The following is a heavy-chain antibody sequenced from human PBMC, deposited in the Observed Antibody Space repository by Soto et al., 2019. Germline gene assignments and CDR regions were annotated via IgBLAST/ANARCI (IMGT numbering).Heavy chain of an antibody. CDR3: ATHPPADANFDY. Sequence: GESLKISCKGSGYSFTTYWITWVRQMPGKGLEWMGRIDPSDSYTNFSPSFQGHVTISADKSITTAYLQWSSLKASDTAMYYCATHPPADANFDYWGQGNRVTVSS. V-gene: IGHV5-10-1*01. J-gene: IGHJ4*02. CDR2: IDPSDSYT. D-gene: IGHD2-2*01. CDR1: GYSFTTYW.